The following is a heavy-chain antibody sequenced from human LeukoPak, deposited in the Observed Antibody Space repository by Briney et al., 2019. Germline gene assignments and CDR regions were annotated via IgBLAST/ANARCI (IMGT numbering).Heavy chain of an antibody. D-gene: IGHD3-10*01. V-gene: IGHV3-9*01. CDR3: AKQYYYGSGSSPFDY. Sequence: GGSLRLSCAASGFTFDDYAMHWVRQAPGKGLEWVSGISWNSGSIGYADSVKGRFTISRDNAKNPLYLQMNSLRAEDTALYYCAKQYYYGSGSSPFDYWGQGTLVTVSS. J-gene: IGHJ4*02. CDR2: ISWNSGSI. CDR1: GFTFDDYA.